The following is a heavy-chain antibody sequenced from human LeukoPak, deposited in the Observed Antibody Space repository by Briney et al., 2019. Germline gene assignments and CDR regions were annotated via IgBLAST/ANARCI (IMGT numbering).Heavy chain of an antibody. Sequence: PGGSLRLSCEGSGFSFSSYWMTWVRQLPGKGPEWVANIRQDESERYFADSVKGRFTISRDNAKNPLYLQMNSLRAEDTALYYCARDRALGIWGQGTLVTVSS. CDR2: IRQDESER. V-gene: IGHV3-7*01. J-gene: IGHJ4*02. CDR3: ARDRALGI. CDR1: GFSFSSYW. D-gene: IGHD1-26*01.